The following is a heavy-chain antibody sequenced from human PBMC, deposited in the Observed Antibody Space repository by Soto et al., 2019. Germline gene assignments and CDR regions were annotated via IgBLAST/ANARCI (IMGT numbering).Heavy chain of an antibody. CDR2: VFYLGST. CDR1: GGSIISSDYY. CDR3: ARHSIAVRKNNWFDP. V-gene: IGHV4-39*01. Sequence: NLSETLSLTCTVSGGSIISSDYYWGWVRQPPGKGLEWIGSVFYLGSTYYNPSLKSQVTMSVDTSKNQFSLKLTSVTAADTAIYYCARHSIAVRKNNWFDPWGQGTPVTVSS. D-gene: IGHD6-19*01. J-gene: IGHJ5*02.